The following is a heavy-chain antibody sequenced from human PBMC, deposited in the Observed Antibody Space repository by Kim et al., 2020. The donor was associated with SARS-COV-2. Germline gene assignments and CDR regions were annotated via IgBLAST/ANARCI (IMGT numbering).Heavy chain of an antibody. CDR2: INSGNGNT. CDR1: GYTFTSYA. D-gene: IGHD3-10*01. Sequence: ASVKVSCKASGYTFTSYAMHWVRQAPGQRLEWMGWINSGNGNTKYSQKFQGRVTITRDTSASTAYMELSSLRSEDTAVYYCARDKGSLLWFGESYRGSFDYWGQGTLVTVSS. CDR3: ARDKGSLLWFGESYRGSFDY. V-gene: IGHV1-3*01. J-gene: IGHJ4*02.